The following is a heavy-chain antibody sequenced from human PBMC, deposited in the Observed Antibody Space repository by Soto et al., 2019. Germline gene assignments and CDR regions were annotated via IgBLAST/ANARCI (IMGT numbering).Heavy chain of an antibody. CDR1: GYTFTGYY. V-gene: IGHV1-2*02. CDR3: AREVSSSGDY. Sequence: QVQLVQSGAEVKKPGASVKVSCKASGYTFTGYYMHWVRQAPGQGLEWMGWINTNRGGTNYAQKFQGRVTMTRDTSICAAYMELSRLRSDDTAVDYCAREVSSSGDYWGQGTLVTVSS. J-gene: IGHJ4*02. CDR2: INTNRGGT. D-gene: IGHD1-26*01.